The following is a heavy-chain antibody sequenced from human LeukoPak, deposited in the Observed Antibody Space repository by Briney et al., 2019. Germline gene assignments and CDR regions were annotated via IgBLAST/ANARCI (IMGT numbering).Heavy chain of an antibody. CDR2: ISYSGST. V-gene: IGHV4-59*01. CDR1: GASISGYY. J-gene: IGHJ6*03. Sequence: SETLSLTCTVSGASISGYYWSWIRQSPGKGLEYIGYISYSGSTNYSPSLKSRVTISVDTSKNQFSLKLSSVTAADTAVYYCTRGSIAYYYMDVWGKGTTVTISS. D-gene: IGHD3-22*01. CDR3: TRGSIAYYYMDV.